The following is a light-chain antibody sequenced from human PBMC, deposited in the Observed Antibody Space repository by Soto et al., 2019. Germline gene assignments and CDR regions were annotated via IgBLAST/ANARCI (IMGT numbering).Light chain of an antibody. CDR1: QSVTNSF. CDR2: GAS. J-gene: IGKJ1*01. CDR3: QQYVSSPWA. V-gene: IGKV3-20*01. Sequence: EIVLTQSPGTLSLSPGERASVSCGSSQSVTNSFLAWYQQKPGQAPRLLIYGASRRATGIPDRFTGSGSGTDFTLTISRLEPEDFAVYYCQQYVSSPWAFGQGTKVDI.